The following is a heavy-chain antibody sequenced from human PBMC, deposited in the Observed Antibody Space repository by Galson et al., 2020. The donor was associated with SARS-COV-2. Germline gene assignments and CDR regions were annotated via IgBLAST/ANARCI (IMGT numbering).Heavy chain of an antibody. CDR3: AKARVPADVKWCDH. J-gene: IGHJ5*02. D-gene: IGHD2-2*01. V-gene: IGHV3-23*01. Sequence: TGWSLILSCAASGFTFNSYAMSLVRHAPGRGLEWVSTITTSVTSTYYADSVTDRFTIARDNSKNTLYLKMNSLRAEDTAVYYCAKARVPADVKWCDHWGQGTLVTVSS. CDR1: GFTFNSYA. CDR2: ITTSVTST.